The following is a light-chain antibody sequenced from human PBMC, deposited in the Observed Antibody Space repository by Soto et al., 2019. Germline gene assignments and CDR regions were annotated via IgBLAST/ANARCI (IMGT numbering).Light chain of an antibody. CDR2: WAS. Sequence: DIVMTQSPDSLAVSLGERATINCKSSQSVLYSSNNKNYIAWYQQKPGQPPQLLISWASIRESGVPDRFSGSGSGTDFTLTISSLQAEDVAVYYCQQYYSSPPAFGQGTKVEIK. J-gene: IGKJ1*01. V-gene: IGKV4-1*01. CDR1: QSVLYSSNNKNY. CDR3: QQYYSSPPA.